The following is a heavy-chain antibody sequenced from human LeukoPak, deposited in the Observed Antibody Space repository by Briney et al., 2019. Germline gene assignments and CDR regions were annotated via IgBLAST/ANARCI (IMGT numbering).Heavy chain of an antibody. Sequence: SETLSLTCNVSGGSIRGYYWSWIRQPPGKGLEWIGYIYSSGSTNYNPSLKSRVTMSVDTSKNQFSLKVSSVTAADTAVYYCARVFDSGSQAYFYYMDVWGKGTAVTIFS. D-gene: IGHD3-10*01. V-gene: IGHV4-59*01. CDR3: ARVFDSGSQAYFYYMDV. J-gene: IGHJ6*03. CDR1: GGSIRGYY. CDR2: IYSSGST.